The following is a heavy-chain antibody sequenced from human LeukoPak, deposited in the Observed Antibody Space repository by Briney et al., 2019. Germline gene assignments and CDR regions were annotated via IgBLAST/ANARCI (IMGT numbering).Heavy chain of an antibody. Sequence: GGSLRLSCAAPGFTFSSYAMHWVRQAPGKGLEWVAVISYDGSNKYYADSVKGRFTISRDNSKNTLYLQMNSLRAEDTAVYYCASPLNYGDYVSYYYGMDVWGQGTTVTVSS. CDR2: ISYDGSNK. J-gene: IGHJ6*02. V-gene: IGHV3-30-3*01. D-gene: IGHD4-17*01. CDR1: GFTFSSYA. CDR3: ASPLNYGDYVSYYYGMDV.